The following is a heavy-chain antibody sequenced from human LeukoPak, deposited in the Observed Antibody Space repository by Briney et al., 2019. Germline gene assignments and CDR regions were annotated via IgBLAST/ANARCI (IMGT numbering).Heavy chain of an antibody. CDR3: ARVSPNYGMDV. J-gene: IGHJ6*02. D-gene: IGHD2/OR15-2a*01. CDR2: ISAYNGNT. V-gene: IGHV1-18*01. CDR1: GYSFTSHG. Sequence: ASVMVSCKASGYSFTSHGISRVRQAPGQGLEWMGWISAYNGNTNYAQKLQGRVTMTTDTSTSTAYMELRSLRPDDTAVYYCARVSPNYGMDVWGQGTTVTVSS.